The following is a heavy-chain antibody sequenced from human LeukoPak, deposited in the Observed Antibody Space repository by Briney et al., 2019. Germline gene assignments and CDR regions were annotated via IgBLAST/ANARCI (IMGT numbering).Heavy chain of an antibody. J-gene: IGHJ6*03. CDR3: ARDAIAVAGGYYYYYMDV. CDR1: GGSINSNY. CDR2: IYYSGST. V-gene: IGHV4-39*07. D-gene: IGHD6-19*01. Sequence: SETLSLTCTVSGGSINSNYWGWIRQPPGKGLEWIGSIYYSGSTYYNPSLKSRVTISVDTSKNQFSLKLSSVTAADTAVYYCARDAIAVAGGYYYYYMDVWGKGTTVTVSS.